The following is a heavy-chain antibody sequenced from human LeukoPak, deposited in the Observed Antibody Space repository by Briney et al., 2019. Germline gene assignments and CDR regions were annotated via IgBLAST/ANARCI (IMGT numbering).Heavy chain of an antibody. CDR3: ARPRDGYKFYFDF. Sequence: GGSLRLSCEVSGFSFSYYGMSWVRQAPGKGLEWVANIQQDGSNKDYADSVKGRFFISRDNAKNSLYLQMSRLRAEDTAVYYCARPRDGYKFYFDFWGQGALVIVSS. V-gene: IGHV3-7*01. CDR2: IQQDGSNK. D-gene: IGHD5-24*01. J-gene: IGHJ4*02. CDR1: GFSFSYYG.